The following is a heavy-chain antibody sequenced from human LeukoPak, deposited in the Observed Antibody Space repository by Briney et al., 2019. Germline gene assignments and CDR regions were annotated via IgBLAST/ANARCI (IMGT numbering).Heavy chain of an antibody. D-gene: IGHD7-27*01. Sequence: GGSLRLYCAASGFTVSSNYMSRVRQAPGKGLEWVSVIYSGGSTYYADSVKGRFTISRDNSKNTLYLQMNSLRAEDTAVYYCARDPGGNWGYWGQGTLVTVSS. J-gene: IGHJ4*02. V-gene: IGHV3-66*01. CDR1: GFTVSSNY. CDR3: ARDPGGNWGY. CDR2: IYSGGST.